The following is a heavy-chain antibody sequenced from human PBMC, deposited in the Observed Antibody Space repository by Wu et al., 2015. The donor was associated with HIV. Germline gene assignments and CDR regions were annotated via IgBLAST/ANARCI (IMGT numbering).Heavy chain of an antibody. V-gene: IGHV1-2*02. J-gene: IGHJ4*02. CDR2: INPNSGGA. CDR3: VSSAGTSYYFDY. Sequence: QVQLVQSGAEMKKPGASVKVSCKASGYTFIDYYVHWVRQAPGQGLEWMGWINPNSGGANYAQKFQGRVTMTRDTSISTAYMELSRLRSADTAVYYCVSSAGTSYYFDYWGQGTLVTVSS. D-gene: IGHD2-2*01. CDR1: GYTFIDYY.